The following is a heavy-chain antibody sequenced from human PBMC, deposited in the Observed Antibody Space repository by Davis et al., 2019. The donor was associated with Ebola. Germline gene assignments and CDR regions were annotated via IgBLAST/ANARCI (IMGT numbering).Heavy chain of an antibody. CDR3: ARPDHVGPDNWFDP. D-gene: IGHD1-14*01. CDR1: GGPISSSSYY. J-gene: IGHJ5*02. V-gene: IGHV4-39*01. Sequence: MPSETLSLTCTVSGGPISSSSYYWGWIRQPPGKGLEWIGSIYYSGSTYYNPSLKSRVTISVDTSKNQFSLKLSSVTAADTAVYYCARPDHVGPDNWFDPWGQGTLVTVSS. CDR2: IYYSGST.